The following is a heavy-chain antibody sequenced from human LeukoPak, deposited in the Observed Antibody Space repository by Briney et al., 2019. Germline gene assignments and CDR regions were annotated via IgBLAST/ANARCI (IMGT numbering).Heavy chain of an antibody. CDR2: IYYSGST. J-gene: IGHJ4*02. CDR3: ASSGYYGSGSWDYFDY. V-gene: IGHV4-39*01. D-gene: IGHD3-10*01. CDR1: GGSISSSSYY. Sequence: SETLSLTCTVSGGSISSSSYYWGWIRQPPGKGLEWIGSIYYSGSTYYNPSLKSRVTISVDTSKNQFSLKLSSVTAADTAVYYCASSGYYGSGSWDYFDYWGQGTLVTVSS.